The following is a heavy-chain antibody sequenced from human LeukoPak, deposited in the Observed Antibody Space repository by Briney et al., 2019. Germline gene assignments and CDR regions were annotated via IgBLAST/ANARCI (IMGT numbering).Heavy chain of an antibody. CDR1: GGTFSSYA. V-gene: IGHV1-8*02. CDR2: MNPNSGNT. D-gene: IGHD3-3*01. CDR3: AREDHYYDFWSGYTYYYYMDV. J-gene: IGHJ6*03. Sequence: ASVKVSCKASGGTFSSYAISWVRQAPGQGLEWMGWMNPNSGNTGYAQKFQGRVTMTRNTSISTAYMELSSLRSEDTAVYYCAREDHYYDFWSGYTYYYYMDVWGKGTTVTVSS.